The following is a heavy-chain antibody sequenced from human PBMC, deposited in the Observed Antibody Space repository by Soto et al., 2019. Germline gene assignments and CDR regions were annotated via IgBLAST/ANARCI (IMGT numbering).Heavy chain of an antibody. CDR2: VYYSGNT. CDR3: GGLGGRYNRFLY. Sequence: SVTLSLPCTVSGGSLRPYYWSWIRQSPGKGLEWLAYVYYSGNTYYNPSLESRATISVDTTKKKFSLRLSSVTAGDTAVYYCGGLGGRYNRFLYWGQGTPVTVSS. V-gene: IGHV4-59*03. CDR1: GGSLRPYY. J-gene: IGHJ4*02. D-gene: IGHD1-1*01.